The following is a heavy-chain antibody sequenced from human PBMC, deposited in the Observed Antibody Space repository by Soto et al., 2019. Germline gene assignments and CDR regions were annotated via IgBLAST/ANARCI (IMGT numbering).Heavy chain of an antibody. CDR1: GFTFRGCE. D-gene: IGHD2-2*01. J-gene: IGHJ6*01. CDR3: ARDQLIYYYYGMEV. CDR2: ISSSGSAI. Sequence: LRLSFAASGFTFRGCEMNWVRQAPGKGLEWVSYISSSGSAIYYADSVKGRFTISRDNAKNSLYLQMNSLRAEDTAVYYCARDQLIYYYYGMEVWGQGTTVNVSS. V-gene: IGHV3-48*03.